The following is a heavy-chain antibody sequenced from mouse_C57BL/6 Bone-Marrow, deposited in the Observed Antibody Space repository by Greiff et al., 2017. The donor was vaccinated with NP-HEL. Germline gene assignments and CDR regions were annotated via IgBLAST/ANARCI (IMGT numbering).Heavy chain of an antibody. CDR3: ATMITKAWFAY. CDR2: INPSSGYT. V-gene: IGHV1-7*01. D-gene: IGHD2-4*01. J-gene: IGHJ3*01. CDR1: GYTFTSYW. Sequence: QFQLQQSGAELAKPGASVKLSCKASGYTFTSYWMHWVKQRPGQGLEWIGYINPSSGYTKYNQKFKDKATLTADKSSSTAYMQLSSLTYEDSAVYYCATMITKAWFAYWGQGTLVTVSA.